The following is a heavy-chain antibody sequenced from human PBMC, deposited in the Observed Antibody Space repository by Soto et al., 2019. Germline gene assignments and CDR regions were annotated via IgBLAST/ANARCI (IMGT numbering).Heavy chain of an antibody. CDR2: INPNSGGT. CDR1: GYTFTGYY. CDR3: ARDRSIAVAGIGDKNPHYDY. J-gene: IGHJ4*02. Sequence: ASVKVSCEASGYTFTGYYMHWVRQAPGQRLEWMGWINPNSGGTNYAQKFQGWVTMTRDTSISTAYMELSRLRSDDTAVYYCARDRSIAVAGIGDKNPHYDYWGQGTQVTVSS. V-gene: IGHV1-2*04. D-gene: IGHD6-19*01.